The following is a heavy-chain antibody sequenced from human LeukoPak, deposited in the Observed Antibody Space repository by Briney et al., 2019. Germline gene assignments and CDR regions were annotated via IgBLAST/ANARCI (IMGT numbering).Heavy chain of an antibody. Sequence: PGGSLRLSCAASGFTFSSYDMHWVRQATGKGLEWVSAIGTAGDTYYPGSVKGRFTISRENAKNSLYLQMNSLRARDTAVYYCARGADSSSWSNYCYYGMDVWGQGTTVTVSS. J-gene: IGHJ6*02. CDR3: ARGADSSSWSNYCYYGMDV. D-gene: IGHD6-13*01. CDR2: IGTAGDT. CDR1: GFTFSSYD. V-gene: IGHV3-13*01.